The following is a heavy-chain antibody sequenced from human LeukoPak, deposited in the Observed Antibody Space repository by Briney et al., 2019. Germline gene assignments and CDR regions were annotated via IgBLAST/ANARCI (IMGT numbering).Heavy chain of an antibody. D-gene: IGHD2-15*01. Sequence: GRSLSLSCNASGFTFGVYAISWVRQAPGKGLEWVGFIRSRAYGGTTEHAASVKGRFTISRDDSKSIAYLQMNSLRTEDTAVYYCTRLVGYCSGGSCYEKVVFHYWGQGTLVTVSS. CDR1: GFTFGVYA. CDR3: TRLVGYCSGGSCYEKVVFHY. V-gene: IGHV3-49*04. J-gene: IGHJ4*02. CDR2: IRSRAYGGTT.